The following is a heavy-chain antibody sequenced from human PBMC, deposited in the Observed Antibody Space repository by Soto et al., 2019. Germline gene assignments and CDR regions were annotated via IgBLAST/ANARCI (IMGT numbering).Heavy chain of an antibody. Sequence: GGSLRLSGAASGFIFSRYWMNWVRQAPWKGLEWVSYINTRGNIIHYADSVKGRFTISRDNAENSLYLQMNSLRAEDTAVYYCARDIDYYHSSGYQDCWGQRYLVAVSP. D-gene: IGHD3-22*01. CDR2: INTRGNII. V-gene: IGHV3-48*03. J-gene: IGHJ4*02. CDR3: ARDIDYYHSSGYQDC. CDR1: GFIFSRYW.